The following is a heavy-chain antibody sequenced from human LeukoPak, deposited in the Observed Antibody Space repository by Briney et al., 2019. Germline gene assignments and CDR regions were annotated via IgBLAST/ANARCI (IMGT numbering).Heavy chain of an antibody. J-gene: IGHJ4*02. CDR2: IRDDGSNK. CDR1: GFSFSNYG. D-gene: IGHD6-19*01. Sequence: PGGSLRLSCAASGFSFSNYGMHWVRQAPGKGLEWVAVIRDDGSNKYYADSVKGRFTISRDNSKNTLYLQMNSLRAEDTAVYYCAKDHQLTSSGRDYWGQGTLVTVSS. CDR3: AKDHQLTSSGRDY. V-gene: IGHV3-30*02.